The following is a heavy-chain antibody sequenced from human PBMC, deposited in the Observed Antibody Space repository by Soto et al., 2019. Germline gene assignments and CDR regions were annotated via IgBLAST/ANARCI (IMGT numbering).Heavy chain of an antibody. CDR2: ISWNSNNI. J-gene: IGHJ5*02. CDR3: ARNTYDFKAGFDP. D-gene: IGHD3-3*01. V-gene: IGHV3-9*01. CDR1: GFTFDNYF. Sequence: GGSLILSCAASGFTFDNYFMHWVRQARGKGLEWVSGISWNSNNIAYADSVKGRFTISRDNAKNSLYLQMNSLRTEDTAVYYCARNTYDFKAGFDPWGQGTLVTVSS.